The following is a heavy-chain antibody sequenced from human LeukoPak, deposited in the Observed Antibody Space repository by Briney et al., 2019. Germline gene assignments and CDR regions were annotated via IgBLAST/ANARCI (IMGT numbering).Heavy chain of an antibody. CDR1: GFSVSTQY. CDR3: TSVGFGPYYFDN. V-gene: IGHV3-15*01. CDR2: IKSKTDGGTT. J-gene: IGHJ4*02. Sequence: GGSLRLSCVVSGFSVSTQYVSWVRQAPGKGLEWVGRIKSKTDGGTTDYAAPVKGRFTISRDDSKNTLYLQMNSLKTEDTAVYYCTSVGFGPYYFDNWGQGTLVTVSS. D-gene: IGHD3-10*01.